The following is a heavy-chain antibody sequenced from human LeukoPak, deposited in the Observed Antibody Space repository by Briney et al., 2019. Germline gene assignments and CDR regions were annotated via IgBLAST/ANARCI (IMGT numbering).Heavy chain of an antibody. Sequence: GASVKVSCKASGYTFTSYGISWVRQAPGQGLEWMGWINPNSGGTNYAQKFQGRVTMTRDTSISTAYMELSRLTSDDTAVYYCARAERGQELLNYFDYWGQGTLVTVTS. D-gene: IGHD2-15*01. V-gene: IGHV1-2*02. J-gene: IGHJ4*02. CDR2: INPNSGGT. CDR3: ARAERGQELLNYFDY. CDR1: GYTFTSYG.